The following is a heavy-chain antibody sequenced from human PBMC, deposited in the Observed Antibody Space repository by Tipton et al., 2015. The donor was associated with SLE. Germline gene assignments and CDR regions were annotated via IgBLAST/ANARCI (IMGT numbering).Heavy chain of an antibody. V-gene: IGHV3-21*01. CDR1: GFTFSSYS. Sequence: SLRLSCAASGFTFSSYSMNWVRQAPGKGLEWVSSISSSSSYIYYADSVKGRFTISRDNAKNSLYLQMNGLRAEDTAVYYCARDGCSSTSCSFFDYWGQGTLVTVSS. CDR2: ISSSSSYI. D-gene: IGHD2-2*01. CDR3: ARDGCSSTSCSFFDY. J-gene: IGHJ4*02.